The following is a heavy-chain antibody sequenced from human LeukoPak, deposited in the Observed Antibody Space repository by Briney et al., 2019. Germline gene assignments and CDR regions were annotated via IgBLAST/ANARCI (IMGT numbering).Heavy chain of an antibody. CDR1: GGSFSGYY. V-gene: IGHV4-34*09. CDR3: ARGVGFYGFDY. J-gene: IGHJ4*02. CDR2: INHSGST. Sequence: SETLSLTCAVYGGSFSGYYWSWIRQPPGKGLEWIGEINHSGSTNYNPSLKSRVTISVDTSKNQFSLKLSSVTAADTAVYYCARGVGFYGFDYWGQGTLVTVSS. D-gene: IGHD1-26*01.